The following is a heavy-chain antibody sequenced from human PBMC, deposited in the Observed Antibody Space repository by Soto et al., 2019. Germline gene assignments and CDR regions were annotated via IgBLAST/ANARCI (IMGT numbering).Heavy chain of an antibody. CDR2: IIPILGIA. Sequence: QVQLVQSGAEVKKPGSSVKVYCKASGGTFSSYTISWVRQAPGQGLEWMGRIIPILGIANYAQKFQGRVTITADKSTSTAYMELSSLRSEDTAVYYCARVGQDGDSDYWGQGTLVTVSS. D-gene: IGHD1-26*01. CDR1: GGTFSSYT. CDR3: ARVGQDGDSDY. J-gene: IGHJ4*02. V-gene: IGHV1-69*02.